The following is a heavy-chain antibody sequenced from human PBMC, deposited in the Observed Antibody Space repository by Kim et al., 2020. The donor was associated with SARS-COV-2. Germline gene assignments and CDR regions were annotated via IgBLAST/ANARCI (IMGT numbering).Heavy chain of an antibody. CDR1: GFTFRSYA. V-gene: IGHV3-23*01. Sequence: GGSLRLSCAASGFTFRSYAMNWVRQAPGKGLEWVAVICGGGCHTYYADSVKGRFTISRDNSKNTLFLQMNSLRAEDTAIYYCAKDTDCRSFVYCCQGT. D-gene: IGHD2-21*01. CDR2: ICGGGCHT. CDR3: AKDTDCRSFVY. J-gene: IGHJ4*02.